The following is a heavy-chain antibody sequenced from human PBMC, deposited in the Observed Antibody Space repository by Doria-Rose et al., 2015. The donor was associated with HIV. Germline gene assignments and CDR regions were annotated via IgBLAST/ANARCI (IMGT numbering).Heavy chain of an antibody. D-gene: IGHD6-13*01. V-gene: IGHV2-26*01. J-gene: IGHJ4*02. CDR2: IFSDDER. CDR3: ARIKSSRWYHKYYLDF. CDR1: GVSLSSPGMG. Sequence: QITLKESGPVLVKPTETLTLTCTVSGVSLSSPGMGVSWIRQPPGKALEWLATIFSDDERSYKTSLKSRLTSSRGTSKSQVVLIMTDMDPVDTATYYCARIKSSRWYHKYYLDFWGQGTLVIVSA.